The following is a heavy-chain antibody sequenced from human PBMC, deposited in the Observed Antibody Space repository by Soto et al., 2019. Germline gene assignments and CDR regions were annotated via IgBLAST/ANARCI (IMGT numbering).Heavy chain of an antibody. D-gene: IGHD3-3*01. V-gene: IGHV1-46*01. J-gene: IGHJ6*03. CDR1: GYIFTNYY. CDR3: ARGVSDFWSGYWMDYYYYMDV. CDR2: INPLPTSGST. Sequence: ASVKVSCKASGYIFTNYYIHWVRQAPGQGLEWMAIINPLPTSGSTNYAQKLQGRVTMTTDTSTSTAYMELRSLRSDDTAVYYCARGVSDFWSGYWMDYYYYMDVWGKGTTVTVSS.